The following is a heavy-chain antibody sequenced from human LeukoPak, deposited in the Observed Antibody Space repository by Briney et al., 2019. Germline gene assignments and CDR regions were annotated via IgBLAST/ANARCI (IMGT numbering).Heavy chain of an antibody. CDR1: GGSISGYY. J-gene: IGHJ5*02. D-gene: IGHD2-8*01. V-gene: IGHV4-59*12. CDR3: ARVDCTNGVCYPPGNWFDP. CDR2: IYHSGST. Sequence: SETLSLTCTVSGGSISGYYWSWIRQPPGKGLEWIGYIYHSGSTYYNPSLKSRVTISVDRSKNQFSLKLSSVTAADTAVYYCARVDCTNGVCYPPGNWFDPWGQGTLVTVSS.